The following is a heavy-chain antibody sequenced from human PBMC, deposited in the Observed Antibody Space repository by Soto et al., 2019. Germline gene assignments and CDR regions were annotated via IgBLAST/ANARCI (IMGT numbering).Heavy chain of an antibody. J-gene: IGHJ6*03. CDR3: ARVNYGDYVGYYYDYMDV. Sequence: EVQLVESGGGLVKPGGSLRLSCAASGFTFSSYSMNWVRQAPGKGLEWVSSISSSSSYIYYADSVKGRFTISRDNAKNALYLQMNSLRAEDTAVYYCARVNYGDYVGYYYDYMDVWGKGTTVTVSS. D-gene: IGHD4-17*01. CDR2: ISSSSSYI. V-gene: IGHV3-21*01. CDR1: GFTFSSYS.